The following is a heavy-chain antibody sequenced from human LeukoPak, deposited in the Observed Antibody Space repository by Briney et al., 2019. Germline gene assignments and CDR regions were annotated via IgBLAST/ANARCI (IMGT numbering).Heavy chain of an antibody. CDR3: ARASYCTNGVCFGDLGFDY. CDR2: INTNTGNP. Sequence: GASVKASCKASGYTFTSYAMNWVRQAPGQGLEWMGWINTNTGNPTYAQGFTGRFVFSLDTSVSTAYLQISSLKAEDTAVYYCARASYCTNGVCFGDLGFDYWGQGTLVTVSS. CDR1: GYTFTSYA. D-gene: IGHD2-8*01. J-gene: IGHJ4*02. V-gene: IGHV7-4-1*02.